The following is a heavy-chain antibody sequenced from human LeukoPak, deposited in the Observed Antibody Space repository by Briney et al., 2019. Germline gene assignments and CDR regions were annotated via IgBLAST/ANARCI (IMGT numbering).Heavy chain of an antibody. Sequence: SETLSLTCTVSGGSISRNYWSWIRKSPGRGLEWIGYIYYSGSTHYNPSLKSRVTMSIDTSKNKFSLKLSSATAADTAIYYCATTYSRSGDDWFDPWGQGILVTVSS. CDR3: ATTYSRSGDDWFDP. D-gene: IGHD2-21*01. J-gene: IGHJ5*02. CDR1: GGSISRNY. V-gene: IGHV4-59*01. CDR2: IYYSGST.